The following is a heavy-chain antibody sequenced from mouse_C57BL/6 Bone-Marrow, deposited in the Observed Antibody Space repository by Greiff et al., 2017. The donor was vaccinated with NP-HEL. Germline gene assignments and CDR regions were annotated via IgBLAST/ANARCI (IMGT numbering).Heavy chain of an antibody. D-gene: IGHD1-1*01. CDR3: VRESTTVVADWYFDV. V-gene: IGHV10-3*01. CDR2: IRSKSSNYAT. Sequence: EVQRVESGGGLVQPKGSLKLSCAASGFTFNTYAMHWVRQAPGKGLEWVARIRSKSSNYATYYADSVKDRFTISRDDSQSMLYLQMNNLKTEDTAMYYCVRESTTVVADWYFDVWGTGTTVTVSS. J-gene: IGHJ1*03. CDR1: GFTFNTYA.